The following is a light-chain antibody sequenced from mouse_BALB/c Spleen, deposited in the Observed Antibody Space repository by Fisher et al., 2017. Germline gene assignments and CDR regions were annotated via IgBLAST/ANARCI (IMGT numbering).Light chain of an antibody. CDR3: QQWSSNPPT. Sequence: IVMTQTPAIMSASPGEKVTMTCRASSSVSYMHWYQQKPGSSPKLWIYSTSNLASGVPARFSGSGSGTSYSLTISRVEAEDAATYYCQQWSSNPPTFGAGTKLELK. CDR2: STS. J-gene: IGKJ5*01. CDR1: SSVSY. V-gene: IGKV4-72*01.